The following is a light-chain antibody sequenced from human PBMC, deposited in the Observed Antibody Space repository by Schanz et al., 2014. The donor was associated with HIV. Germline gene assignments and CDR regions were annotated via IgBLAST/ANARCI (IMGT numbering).Light chain of an antibody. Sequence: QSALTQPPSASGSPGQSVTISCTGTSRDVGGYNYVSWYQQHPGKAPKLMIYEVSKRPSGVPDRFSGSKSGNTASLTVSGLQAEDEADYYCSSYAGINNGVFGGGTKLTVL. V-gene: IGLV2-8*01. CDR1: SRDVGGYNY. CDR3: SSYAGINNGV. J-gene: IGLJ3*02. CDR2: EVS.